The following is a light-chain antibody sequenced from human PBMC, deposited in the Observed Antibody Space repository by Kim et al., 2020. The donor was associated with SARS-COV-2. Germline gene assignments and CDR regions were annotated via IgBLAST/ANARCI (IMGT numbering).Light chain of an antibody. CDR3: QVWDSTIDHRVV. Sequence: SYELTQPPSVSVAPGKTASISCGGNNIGSKSMHWCQQKPGQAPVLVISYDSDRPSGIPERFSGSNSGNTATLTIRRVEAGDEADYYCQVWDSTIDHRVVF. CDR2: YDS. CDR1: NIGSKS. J-gene: IGLJ3*02. V-gene: IGLV3-21*04.